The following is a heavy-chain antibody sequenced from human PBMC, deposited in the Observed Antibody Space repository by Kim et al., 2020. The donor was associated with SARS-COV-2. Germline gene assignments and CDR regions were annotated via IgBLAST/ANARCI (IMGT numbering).Heavy chain of an antibody. CDR3: ARGLYSSSSGEDYYGMDV. D-gene: IGHD6-6*01. Sequence: GRFTISRDNDKNSLYRQMNSLRAEDTAVYYCARGLYSSSSGEDYYGMDVWGQGTTVTVSS. J-gene: IGHJ6*02. V-gene: IGHV3-11*06.